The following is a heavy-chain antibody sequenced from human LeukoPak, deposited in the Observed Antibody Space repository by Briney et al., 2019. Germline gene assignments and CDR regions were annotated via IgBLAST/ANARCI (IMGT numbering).Heavy chain of an antibody. CDR1: GGSLSNYY. V-gene: IGHV4-59*01. CDR2: INYSGSA. CDR3: ASVYRDDFWSGYSTHFDY. D-gene: IGHD3-3*01. J-gene: IGHJ4*02. Sequence: SETLSLTCTVPGGSLSNYYWSWIRQPPGKGLEWIGYINYSGSANSNPSLKSRVTISVDTSKNQFSLKLTSVTAADTAVYYCASVYRDDFWSGYSTHFDYWGQGTLVTVSS.